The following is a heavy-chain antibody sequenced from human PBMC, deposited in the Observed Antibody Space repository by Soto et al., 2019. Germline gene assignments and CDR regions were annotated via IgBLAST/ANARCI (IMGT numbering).Heavy chain of an antibody. J-gene: IGHJ4*02. CDR3: ATHPPYGPLDH. V-gene: IGHV4-39*01. D-gene: IGHD4-17*01. CDR1: GGSISSSSNH. Sequence: QLQLQESGPGLVKPSETLSLTCTVSGGSISSSSNHWGWIRQPPGKGLEWIGNIYYSENTYYNPSLKSRVTISVGTSKNQFSLRLTSVTAADTAVYYCATHPPYGPLDHWGQGTLVTVSS. CDR2: IYYSENT.